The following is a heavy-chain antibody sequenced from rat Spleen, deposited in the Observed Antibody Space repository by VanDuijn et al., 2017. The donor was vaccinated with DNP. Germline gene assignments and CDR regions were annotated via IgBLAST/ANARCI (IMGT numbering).Heavy chain of an antibody. CDR2: IRYDSGIT. J-gene: IGHJ4*01. CDR1: GFTFSDFY. Sequence: EVQLVESGGGFVQPGRSLKLSCVASGFTFSDFYMAWIRQAPTKGLEWVAYIRYDSGITYYGDSVKGRFTISRDNAKSTLYLHMNSLRSEDTATYYCVRVRSTGVDYGLDVWGQGTSVTVSS. V-gene: IGHV5-22*01. CDR3: VRVRSTGVDYGLDV. D-gene: IGHD4-1*01.